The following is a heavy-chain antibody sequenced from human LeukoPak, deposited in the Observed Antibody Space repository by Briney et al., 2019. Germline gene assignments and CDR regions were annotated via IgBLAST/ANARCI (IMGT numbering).Heavy chain of an antibody. Sequence: SETLSLTCTVSGGSISSGSYYWSWIRQPAGKGLEWIGRIYTSGSTNYNPSLKSRVTISVDTSKNQFSLKLSSVTAADTAVHYCARVGGFLEWYSYFDYWGQGTLVTVSS. CDR2: IYTSGST. J-gene: IGHJ4*02. V-gene: IGHV4-61*02. CDR3: ARVGGFLEWYSYFDY. CDR1: GGSISSGSYY. D-gene: IGHD3-3*01.